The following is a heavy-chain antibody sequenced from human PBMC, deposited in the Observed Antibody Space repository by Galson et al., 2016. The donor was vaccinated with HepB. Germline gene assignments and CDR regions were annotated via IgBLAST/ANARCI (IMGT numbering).Heavy chain of an antibody. J-gene: IGHJ5*02. Sequence: CAASGFTVSSNYMSWVRQAPGKGLEWVSLISSDGRTHYADSVKGRFTVSRDNSKNTLHLQMNSLRAEDTAVYYCARALYCSGDSCYWFDPWGQGTLVTVSS. D-gene: IGHD2-15*01. CDR1: GFTVSSNY. CDR3: ARALYCSGDSCYWFDP. V-gene: IGHV3-66*01. CDR2: ISSDGRT.